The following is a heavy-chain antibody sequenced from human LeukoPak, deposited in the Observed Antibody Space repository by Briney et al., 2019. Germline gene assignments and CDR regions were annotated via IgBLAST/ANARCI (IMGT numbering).Heavy chain of an antibody. CDR1: GGSISSSSYY. J-gene: IGHJ4*02. CDR3: ASIEMATTTGYFDY. V-gene: IGHV4-39*07. D-gene: IGHD5-24*01. CDR2: IYYSGST. Sequence: SETLSLTCTVSGGSISSSSYYWGWIRQPPGKGLEWIGSIYYSGSTNYNPSLKSRVTISVDTSKNQFSLKLSSVTAADTAVYYCASIEMATTTGYFDYWGQGTLVTVSS.